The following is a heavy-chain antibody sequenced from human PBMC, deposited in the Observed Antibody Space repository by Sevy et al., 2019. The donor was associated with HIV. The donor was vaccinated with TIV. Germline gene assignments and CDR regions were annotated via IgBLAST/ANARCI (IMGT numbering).Heavy chain of an antibody. D-gene: IGHD5-12*01. CDR2: IWYDESNK. CDR1: GFTFSSNA. V-gene: IGHV3-33*01. Sequence: GGSLRLSCTASGFTFSSNAMYWVRQAPGKGLEWVAVIWYDESNKNHADSVKGRFTISRDNSKNTLYLQMNSLRAEDTAVYYCARGVATTYYYHYGMDVWGQGTTVTVSS. CDR3: ARGVATTYYYHYGMDV. J-gene: IGHJ6*02.